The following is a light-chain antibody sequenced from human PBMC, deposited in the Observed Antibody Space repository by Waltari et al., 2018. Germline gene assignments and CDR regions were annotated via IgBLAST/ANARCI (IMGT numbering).Light chain of an antibody. CDR1: QNIRTY. Sequence: DIQVTQSPSSLSASVGDRLTITCRASQNIRTYLNWYQQKPGRAPNLLIYGSSNLRSGVPSRFSGSGSGTDFARTINSLQPEDFATYYCQQTYRTLTFGGGTKVEMK. CDR2: GSS. V-gene: IGKV1-39*01. J-gene: IGKJ4*01. CDR3: QQTYRTLT.